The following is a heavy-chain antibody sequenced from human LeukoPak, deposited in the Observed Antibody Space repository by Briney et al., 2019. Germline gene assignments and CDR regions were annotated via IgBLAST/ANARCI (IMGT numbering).Heavy chain of an antibody. D-gene: IGHD3/OR15-3a*01. CDR3: ARGRTGSTDFDY. CDR1: GGTFSSYA. V-gene: IGHV1-69*13. Sequence: SVKVSCKASGGTFSSYAISWVRQAPGQGLEWMGGIIPISGTANYAQKFQGRVTITADESTSTAYMELSSLRSEDTAVYYCARGRTGSTDFDYWGQGTLVTVSS. CDR2: IIPISGTA. J-gene: IGHJ4*02.